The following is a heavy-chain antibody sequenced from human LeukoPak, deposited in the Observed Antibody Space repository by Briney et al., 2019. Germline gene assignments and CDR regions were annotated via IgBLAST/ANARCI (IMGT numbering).Heavy chain of an antibody. CDR3: ARDGDSYGYGGFDY. CDR2: INPNSGGT. D-gene: IGHD5-18*01. Sequence: ASVKVSCKASGYTFTGYYMHWVRQAPGQGLEWMGWINPNSGGTNYAQKLQGRVTMTTDTSTSTAYMELRSLRSDDTAVYYCARDGDSYGYGGFDYWGQGTLVTVSS. J-gene: IGHJ4*02. V-gene: IGHV1-2*02. CDR1: GYTFTGYY.